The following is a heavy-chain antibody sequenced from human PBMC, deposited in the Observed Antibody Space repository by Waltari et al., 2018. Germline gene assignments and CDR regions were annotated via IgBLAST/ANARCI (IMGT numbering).Heavy chain of an antibody. D-gene: IGHD2-15*01. CDR1: GDSMGSTDC. CDR2: VRGDGRT. CDR3: ARDRGRGLYLDT. Sequence: QLQLQESGPGLVRPSGTLSLICAVSGDSMGSTDCWRWVRQPTGKGLEWIGQVRGDGRTNYNPSFASRVIISLDTSTHHFALEVTSATDADTALYDCARDRGRGLYLDTWGQGILVTVAP. V-gene: IGHV4-4*02. J-gene: IGHJ4*02.